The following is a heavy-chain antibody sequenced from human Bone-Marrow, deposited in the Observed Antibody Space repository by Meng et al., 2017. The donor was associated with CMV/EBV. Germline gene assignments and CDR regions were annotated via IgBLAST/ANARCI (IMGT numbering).Heavy chain of an antibody. Sequence: GGSLRLSCAASGFTVSSNYMSWVRQAPGKGLEWVSVIYSGGSTYYADSVKGRFTISRDNSKNTLYLQMNSLRAEDTAVYYCARNTAMAHYGMDVWGQGTTVTSP. CDR2: IYSGGST. CDR3: ARNTAMAHYGMDV. V-gene: IGHV3-53*01. J-gene: IGHJ6*02. D-gene: IGHD5-18*01. CDR1: GFTVSSNY.